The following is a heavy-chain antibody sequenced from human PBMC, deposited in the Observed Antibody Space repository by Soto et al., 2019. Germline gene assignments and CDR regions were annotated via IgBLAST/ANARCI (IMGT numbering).Heavy chain of an antibody. CDR3: ARSYYNILTGYYT. D-gene: IGHD3-9*01. CDR2: VNYRGAI. CDR1: DGFFSGYS. V-gene: IGHV4-34*01. Sequence: SETLSLTCVVNDGFFSGYSWTWIRQPPGKGLEWIGEVNYRGAITYNPSLRSRATIEIDTSKSQFTLTLTSVTAADTALYYCARSYYNILTGYYTWGQGIQVTVSS. J-gene: IGHJ5*02.